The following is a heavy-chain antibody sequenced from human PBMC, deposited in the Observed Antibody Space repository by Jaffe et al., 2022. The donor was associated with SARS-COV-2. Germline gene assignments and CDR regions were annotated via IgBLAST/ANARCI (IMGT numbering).Heavy chain of an antibody. CDR3: ARESRGSYPDY. J-gene: IGHJ4*02. D-gene: IGHD1-26*01. V-gene: IGHV4-59*01. CDR2: IYYSGST. CDR1: GGSISSYY. Sequence: QVQLQESGPGLVKPSETLSLTCTVSGGSISSYYWSWIRQPPGKGLEWIGYIYYSGSTNYNPSLKSRVTISVDTSKNQFSLKLSSVTAADTAVYYCARESRGSYPDYWGQGTLVTVSS.